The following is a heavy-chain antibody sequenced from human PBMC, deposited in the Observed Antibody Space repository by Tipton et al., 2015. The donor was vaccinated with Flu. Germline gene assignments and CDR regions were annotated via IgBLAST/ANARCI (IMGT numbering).Heavy chain of an antibody. V-gene: IGHV4-59*01. D-gene: IGHD6-13*01. Sequence: TLSLTCTVSAASISRFFWTWIRQPPGKGLEWIGHIYYSGNTDYNPSLQGRVTISMDTSKIQFFLTLNSVTAADTAVYYCATRPAGIKQQPFDYWGPGTLVTVSP. J-gene: IGHJ4*02. CDR2: IYYSGNT. CDR1: AASISRFF. CDR3: ATRPAGIKQQPFDY.